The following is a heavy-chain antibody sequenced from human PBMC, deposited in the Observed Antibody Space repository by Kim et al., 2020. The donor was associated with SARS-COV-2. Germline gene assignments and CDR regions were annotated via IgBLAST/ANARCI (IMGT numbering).Heavy chain of an antibody. CDR1: GFIFSNHL. Sequence: GGSLRLSCAASGFIFSNHLMTWVRQAPGKGLEWVSGISGSGDSTYYADSVKGRLTISRDNSKSTLYLQMSSLRGEDTAVYYCAKTQYYHTSGGYLADHWGQGTLVTVSS. V-gene: IGHV3-23*01. CDR3: AKTQYYHTSGGYLADH. D-gene: IGHD3-22*01. J-gene: IGHJ4*02. CDR2: ISGSGDST.